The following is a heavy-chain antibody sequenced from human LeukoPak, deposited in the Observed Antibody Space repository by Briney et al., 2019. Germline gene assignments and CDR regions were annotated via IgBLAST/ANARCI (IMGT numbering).Heavy chain of an antibody. J-gene: IGHJ4*02. D-gene: IGHD3-10*01. CDR2: IYYSGST. Sequence: SETLSLTCTVSGGSISSSNYYWGWIRQPPGKGLEWIGSIYYSGSTYYNPSLKSRVTISVDTSKNQFSLKLSSVTAADTAVYYCARAKSHYYGSENFDYWGQGTLVTVSS. V-gene: IGHV4-39*07. CDR3: ARAKSHYYGSENFDY. CDR1: GGSISSSNYY.